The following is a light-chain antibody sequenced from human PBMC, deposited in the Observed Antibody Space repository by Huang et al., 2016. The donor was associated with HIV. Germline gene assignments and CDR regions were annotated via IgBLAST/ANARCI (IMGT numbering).Light chain of an antibody. Sequence: IVMTQSPDTVSVSPGERATLSCRASQSVHSNLAWYQQKPGQAPRLLIYGSSSRATGIPGRFSGSASGTEFTLTITSLQSEDSALYYCQQYNNWPPAFGQGTKVEIK. CDR1: QSVHSN. CDR3: QQYNNWPPA. CDR2: GSS. V-gene: IGKV3-15*01. J-gene: IGKJ1*01.